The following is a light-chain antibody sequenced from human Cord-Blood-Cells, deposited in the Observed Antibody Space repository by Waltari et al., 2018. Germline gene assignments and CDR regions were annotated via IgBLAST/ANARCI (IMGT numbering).Light chain of an antibody. CDR1: SSNVGGSNY. J-gene: IGLJ2*01. CDR2: DVS. CDR3: SSDTSNSTVV. V-gene: IGLV2-14*01. Sequence: SALTQPASVSGSPGQSITISCTGTSSNVGGSNYVPWYQQHPGKAHKLLIYDVSNRPSGVSNRVSGSKSGNTASLTISGLQAEDEADYYCSSDTSNSTVVFGGGTKLTVL.